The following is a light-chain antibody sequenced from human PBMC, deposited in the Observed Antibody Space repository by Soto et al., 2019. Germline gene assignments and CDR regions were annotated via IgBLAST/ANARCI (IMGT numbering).Light chain of an antibody. CDR3: QQYKSYSRM. CDR1: QSISNG. Sequence: DIQMTQSPSTLSASVGDRVTITCRASQSISNGLAWYQQKPGKAPKLLLYKASTLQSGVPSRFSGSGSGTEFTLTISSLQPDDFATYYCQQYKSYSRMFGQGTKVEIK. V-gene: IGKV1-5*03. J-gene: IGKJ1*01. CDR2: KAS.